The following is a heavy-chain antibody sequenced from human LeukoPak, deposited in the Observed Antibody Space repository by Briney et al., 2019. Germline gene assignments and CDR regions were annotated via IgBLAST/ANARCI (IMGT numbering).Heavy chain of an antibody. D-gene: IGHD2-21*02. Sequence: SVKVSCKASGGTFGSYAISWVRQAPGQGLEWMGRIIPILGIANYAQKFQGRVTITADKSTSTAYMELSSLRSEDTAVYYCAREYCGGDCYSYYYYYGMDVWGQGTTVTVSS. CDR3: AREYCGGDCYSYYYYYGMDV. CDR2: IIPILGIA. V-gene: IGHV1-69*04. CDR1: GGTFGSYA. J-gene: IGHJ6*02.